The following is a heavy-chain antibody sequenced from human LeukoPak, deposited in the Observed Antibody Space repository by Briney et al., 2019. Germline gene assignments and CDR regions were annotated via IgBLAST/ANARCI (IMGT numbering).Heavy chain of an antibody. Sequence: SKTLSLTCTVSGGSISSSSYYWGWIRQPPGKGLEWIGSIYYSGSTYYNPSLKSRVTISVDTSKNQFSLKLSSVTAADTAVYYCARLPRGTGDCSSTSCSPPEDYWGQGTLVTVSS. CDR2: IYYSGST. V-gene: IGHV4-39*07. J-gene: IGHJ4*02. CDR3: ARLPRGTGDCSSTSCSPPEDY. CDR1: GGSISSSSYY. D-gene: IGHD2-2*01.